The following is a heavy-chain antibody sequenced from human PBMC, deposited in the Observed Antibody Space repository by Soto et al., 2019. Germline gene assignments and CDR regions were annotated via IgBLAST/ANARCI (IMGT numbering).Heavy chain of an antibody. Sequence: TETLTVRGSWTVCSHSTSIGRMDRMREAPGKGVDWVGLRVWDDDKYYSTSMKTRLTISKDTSKNQVVLTMTNKDPVDTATYYCARLRGYSYGSRDYFDYWGQGTLVTVSS. J-gene: IGHJ4*02. CDR2: RVWDDDK. D-gene: IGHD5-18*01. V-gene: IGHV2-70*01. CDR1: VCSHSTSIGR. CDR3: ARLRGYSYGSRDYFDY.